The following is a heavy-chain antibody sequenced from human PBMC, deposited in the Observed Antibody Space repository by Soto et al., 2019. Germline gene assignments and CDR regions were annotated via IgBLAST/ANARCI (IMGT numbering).Heavy chain of an antibody. CDR1: GFAFRSFT. J-gene: IGHJ6*02. V-gene: IGHV3-21*01. CDR3: ARDTTPYGMDV. Sequence: EVQLVESGGGLVKPGWSLRLSCAASGFAFRSFTMNWVRQAPGKGLECVSSITSSGSSYIYYTDSVKGRFTISRDNAENSLYLQMNNLRAEDTAVYYCARDTTPYGMDVWGQGTTVIVSS. D-gene: IGHD2-2*01. CDR2: ITSSGSSYI.